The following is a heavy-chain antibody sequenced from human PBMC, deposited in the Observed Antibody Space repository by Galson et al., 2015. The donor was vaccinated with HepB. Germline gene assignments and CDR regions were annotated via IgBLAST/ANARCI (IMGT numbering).Heavy chain of an antibody. V-gene: IGHV3-48*04. CDR1: GFTFNSYS. J-gene: IGHJ4*02. D-gene: IGHD6-19*01. Sequence: SLRLSCAASGFTFNSYSMNWVRQAPGKGLEWVSHITSGPSTIYYADSVRGRFTISRDNAKNSLYLQMNSLRVEDTAVYYCARNGSGWPFGYWGQGALVTVSS. CDR3: ARNGSGWPFGY. CDR2: ITSGPSTI.